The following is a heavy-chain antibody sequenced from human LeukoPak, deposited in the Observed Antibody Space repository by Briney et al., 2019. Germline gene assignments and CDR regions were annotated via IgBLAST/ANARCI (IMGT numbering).Heavy chain of an antibody. CDR3: ARQGYYDSSGYYYYFDY. J-gene: IGHJ4*02. D-gene: IGHD3-22*01. V-gene: IGHV3-21*01. CDR2: ISSSSSYI. CDR1: GFTFSSTV. Sequence: GGSLRLSCAASGFTFSSTVMTWVRQAPGKGLEWVSSISSSSSYIYYADSVKGRFTISRDNAKNSLYLQMNSLRAEDTAVYYCARQGYYDSSGYYYYFDYWGQGTLVTVSS.